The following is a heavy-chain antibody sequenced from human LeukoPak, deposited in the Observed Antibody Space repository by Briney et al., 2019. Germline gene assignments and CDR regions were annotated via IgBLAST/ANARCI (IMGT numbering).Heavy chain of an antibody. CDR1: GFMFSSNW. Sequence: GGSLRLSCAASGFMFSSNWMSWVRLAPGKGLEWVANIKEDGTETYYVDSVKGRFTISRDNAKNSLYLQMNSLRVGDTAVYYCAKEGRSLQTYWGQGTLVTVSS. V-gene: IGHV3-7*03. CDR2: IKEDGTET. D-gene: IGHD5-24*01. J-gene: IGHJ4*02. CDR3: AKEGRSLQTY.